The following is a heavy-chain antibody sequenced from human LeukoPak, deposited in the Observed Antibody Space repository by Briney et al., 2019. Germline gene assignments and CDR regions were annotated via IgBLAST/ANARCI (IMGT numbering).Heavy chain of an antibody. CDR2: IYYSGST. V-gene: IGHV4-59*01. D-gene: IGHD3-22*01. J-gene: IGHJ6*02. CDR1: GGSISSYY. Sequence: SETLSLTRTVSGGSISSYYWSWIRQPPGKGLEWIGYIYYSGSTNYNPSLKSRVTISVDTSKNQFSLKLSSVTAADTAVYYCARDQYYYDSSGHYYYGMDVWGQGTTVTVSS. CDR3: ARDQYYYDSSGHYYYGMDV.